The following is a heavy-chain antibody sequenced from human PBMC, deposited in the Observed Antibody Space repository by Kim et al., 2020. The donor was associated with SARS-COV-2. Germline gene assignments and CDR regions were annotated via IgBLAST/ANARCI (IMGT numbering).Heavy chain of an antibody. CDR1: GFTFSGHW. Sequence: GGSPRLSCAASGFTFSGHWMLWVRQAPGKGLVWVSRINSDGSNTNYADSVKGRFTISRDNAKNTLSLQMNSLRAEDTAVYYCVLRRLWPRYFDYWGQGTLVTVSS. V-gene: IGHV3-74*01. CDR2: INSDGSNT. J-gene: IGHJ4*02. D-gene: IGHD5-18*01. CDR3: VLRRLWPRYFDY.